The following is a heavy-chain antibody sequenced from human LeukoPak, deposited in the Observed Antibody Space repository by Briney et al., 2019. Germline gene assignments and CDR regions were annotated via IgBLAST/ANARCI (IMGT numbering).Heavy chain of an antibody. CDR3: ARGGRGSGDYYYYYGMDV. J-gene: IGHJ6*02. CDR2: IYSSGST. D-gene: IGHD2-15*01. Sequence: SETLSLTCTVSGASIRTYYWNWLRQPAGKRLEWIGRIYSSGSTNYNPSLKSRVTMSVDTSKNQFSLQLSSVTAADTAVYYCARGGRGSGDYYYYYGMDVWGQGTTVTVSS. CDR1: GASIRTYY. V-gene: IGHV4-4*07.